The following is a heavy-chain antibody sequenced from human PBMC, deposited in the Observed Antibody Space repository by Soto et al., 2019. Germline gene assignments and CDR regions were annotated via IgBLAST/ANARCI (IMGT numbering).Heavy chain of an antibody. CDR1: GYDFSSYG. CDR3: VCDPQRNDY. CDR2: ISASNGNR. J-gene: IGHJ4*02. V-gene: IGHV1-18*04. D-gene: IGHD2-2*01. Sequence: QVQLVQSGAEVKKPGASVKVSCKASGYDFSSYGISWVRQAPGQGLEWMGWISASNGNRDYAQQYQGRVTMTSDTSRNKAYMELRRLRSDDTAVYYCVCDPQRNDYWGQGTLVNVSS.